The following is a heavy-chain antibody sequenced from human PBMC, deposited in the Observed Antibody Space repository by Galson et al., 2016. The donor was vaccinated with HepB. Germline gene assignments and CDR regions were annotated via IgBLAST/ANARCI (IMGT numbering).Heavy chain of an antibody. CDR2: ISRSAHEI. V-gene: IGHV3-48*03. D-gene: IGHD6-19*01. J-gene: IGHJ4*02. CDR1: GFIFSHYE. Sequence: SLRLSCAASGFIFSHYEMNWVRQAPGKGLEWIAYISRSAHEIYYADSLKGRFAISRDDAKNSLSLQLSSLRVDDTAVYYCARGKYGSGWMVDYWGQGTRVTVSS. CDR3: ARGKYGSGWMVDY.